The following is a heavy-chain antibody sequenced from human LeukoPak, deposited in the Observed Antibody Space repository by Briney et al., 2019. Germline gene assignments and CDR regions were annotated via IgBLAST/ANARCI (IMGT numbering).Heavy chain of an antibody. V-gene: IGHV3-30-3*01. CDR2: ISYDGSNK. CDR1: GFTFSSYA. Sequence: GGSLRLSCAASGFTFSSYAMHWVRQAPGKGLEWVAVISYDGSNKYYADSVKGRFTISRDNSKNTLYLQMNSLRAEGTAVYYCARAALQYSSGWLGYWGQGTLVTVSS. CDR3: ARAALQYSSGWLGY. J-gene: IGHJ4*02. D-gene: IGHD6-19*01.